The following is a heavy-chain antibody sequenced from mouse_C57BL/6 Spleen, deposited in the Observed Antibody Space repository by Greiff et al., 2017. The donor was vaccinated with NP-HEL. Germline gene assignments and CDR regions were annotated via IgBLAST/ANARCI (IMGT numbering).Heavy chain of an antibody. CDR1: GFTFSSYA. Sequence: EVQLVESGGGLVKPGGSLKLSCAASGFTFSSYAMSWVRQTPEKRLEWVATISDGGSYTYYPDNVKGRFTISRDNAKNNLYLQMSHLKSEDTAMYYCARDLGYDSYFDYWGQGTTLTVSS. CDR2: ISDGGSYT. CDR3: ARDLGYDSYFDY. D-gene: IGHD2-2*01. J-gene: IGHJ2*01. V-gene: IGHV5-4*01.